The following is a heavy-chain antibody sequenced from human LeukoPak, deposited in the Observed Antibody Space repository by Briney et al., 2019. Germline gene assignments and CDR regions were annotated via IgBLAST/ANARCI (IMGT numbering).Heavy chain of an antibody. J-gene: IGHJ6*02. V-gene: IGHV1-69*04. Sequence: ASVKVSCKASGGTFSSYAISWVRQAPGQGLEWKGRIIPILGIANYAQKFQGRVTITADKSTSTAYMELSSLRSEDTAVYYCARGDRVAGTAYYYYGMDVWGQGTTVTVSS. CDR2: IIPILGIA. D-gene: IGHD2-15*01. CDR3: ARGDRVAGTAYYYYGMDV. CDR1: GGTFSSYA.